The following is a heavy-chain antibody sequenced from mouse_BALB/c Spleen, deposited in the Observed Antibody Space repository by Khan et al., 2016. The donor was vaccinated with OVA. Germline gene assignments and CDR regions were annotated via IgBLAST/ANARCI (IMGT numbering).Heavy chain of an antibody. V-gene: IGHV1-77*01. CDR1: GYTFTDHY. D-gene: IGHD1-2*01. Sequence: QVQLQQSGAELARPGASVKLSCKASGYTFTDHYINWVKQRTGQGLEWIGEISPGSGDTYYNERFKGKATLTADKSSSTAYMQLSSLTSEASGVYFCARRNYFGYTFAYWGQGTLVTVSA. J-gene: IGHJ3*01. CDR2: ISPGSGDT. CDR3: ARRNYFGYTFAY.